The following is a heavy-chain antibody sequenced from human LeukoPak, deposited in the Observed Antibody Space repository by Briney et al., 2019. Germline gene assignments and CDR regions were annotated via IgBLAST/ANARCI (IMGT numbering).Heavy chain of an antibody. CDR2: ISSSGGTI. CDR3: ARDWCSGGSCYPTIDY. Sequence: PGGSLRLSCAASGFTFSDYYMSWIRQAPGKGLEWVSYISSSGGTIYYADSVKGRFTISRDNAKNSLYLQMNSLRAEDTAVYYCARDWCSGGSCYPTIDYWGQGTLVTVSS. CDR1: GFTFSDYY. J-gene: IGHJ4*02. V-gene: IGHV3-11*01. D-gene: IGHD2-15*01.